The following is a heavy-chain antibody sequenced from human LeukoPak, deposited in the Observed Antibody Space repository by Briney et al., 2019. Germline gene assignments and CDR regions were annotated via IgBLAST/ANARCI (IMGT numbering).Heavy chain of an antibody. V-gene: IGHV3-73*01. Sequence: PGGSLRLSCAASGFTFSGSAMHWVRQASGKGLEWVGRIRSKANSYATAYAASVKGRFTISRDNSKNTLYLQMNSLRAEDTAVYYCAKVSTFLFWSGYYTPGYFDYWGQGTLVTVSS. CDR2: IRSKANSYAT. CDR1: GFTFSGSA. J-gene: IGHJ4*02. CDR3: AKVSTFLFWSGYYTPGYFDY. D-gene: IGHD3-3*01.